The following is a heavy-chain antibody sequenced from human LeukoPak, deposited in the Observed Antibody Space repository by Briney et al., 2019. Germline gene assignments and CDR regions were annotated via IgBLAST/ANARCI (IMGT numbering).Heavy chain of an antibody. D-gene: IGHD6-13*01. CDR2: INPSGGST. Sequence: ASVTVSCTTSGYTFTSYYMHWVRQAPGQGLEWMGIINPSGGSTSYAQKFQGRVTMTRDTSTSTVYMELSSLRSEDTAVYYCARDGRVGSSSHYYFDYWGQGTLVTVSS. J-gene: IGHJ4*02. CDR1: GYTFTSYY. CDR3: ARDGRVGSSSHYYFDY. V-gene: IGHV1-46*01.